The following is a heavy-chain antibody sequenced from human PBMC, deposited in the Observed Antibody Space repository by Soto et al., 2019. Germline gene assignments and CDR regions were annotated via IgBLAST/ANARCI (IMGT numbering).Heavy chain of an antibody. CDR1: GYTFTGYY. CDR2: INPNSGGT. Sequence: ASVKVSCKASGYTFTGYYMHWVRQAPGQGLEWMGWINPNSGGTNYAKKFQGRVTMTRDTSISTAYMELSRLRSDDKAVYYCAREPLYDILTGYYGPQPYYGMDVWGQGTTVTVSS. D-gene: IGHD3-9*01. J-gene: IGHJ6*02. V-gene: IGHV1-2*02. CDR3: AREPLYDILTGYYGPQPYYGMDV.